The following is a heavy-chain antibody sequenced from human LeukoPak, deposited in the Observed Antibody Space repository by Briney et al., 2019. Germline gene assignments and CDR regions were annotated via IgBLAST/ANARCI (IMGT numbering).Heavy chain of an antibody. CDR3: ARLMGGVTTYDY. V-gene: IGHV3-7*01. D-gene: IGHD4-11*01. CDR2: IRPDGSED. J-gene: IGHJ4*02. Sequence: WMXXVRQAXGXXXEGLASIRPDGSEDYYMDSVKGRFTISRDNAENSLYLQMNSLRAEDTAVYNCARLMGGVTTYDYWGQGTLVTVSS. CDR1: W.